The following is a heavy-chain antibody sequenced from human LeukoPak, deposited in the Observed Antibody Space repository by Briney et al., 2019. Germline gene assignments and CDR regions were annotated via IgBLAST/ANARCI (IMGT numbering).Heavy chain of an antibody. V-gene: IGHV4-61*01. J-gene: IGHJ4*02. Sequence: SETLSLTCTVSGGSVSSGSYYWSWIRRPPGKGLEWIGYIYYSGSTNYNPSLKSRVTISVDTSKNQFSLKLSSVTAADTAVYYCAGARSSGWYGGDLSFDYWGQGTLVTVSS. CDR1: GGSVSSGSYY. CDR3: AGARSSGWYGGDLSFDY. CDR2: IYYSGST. D-gene: IGHD6-19*01.